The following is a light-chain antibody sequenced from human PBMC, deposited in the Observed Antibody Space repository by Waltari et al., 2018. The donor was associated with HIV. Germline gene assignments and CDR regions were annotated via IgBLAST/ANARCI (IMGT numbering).Light chain of an antibody. V-gene: IGLV10-54*04. CDR1: KNNVGFQG. J-gene: IGLJ3*02. CDR2: RGN. CDR3: SSWDTRLNGWV. Sequence: QAGLTQSPSVSKALGQTATLTCTGDKNNVGFQGAAWLKHHQGHPPKLLSYRGNNRPSGVPGRFSASTSGKTASLNITGLQADDEADYFCSSWDTRLNGWVFGGGTHLTVL.